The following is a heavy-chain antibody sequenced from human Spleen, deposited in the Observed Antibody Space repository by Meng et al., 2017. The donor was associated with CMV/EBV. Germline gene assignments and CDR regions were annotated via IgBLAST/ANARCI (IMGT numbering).Heavy chain of an antibody. D-gene: IGHD3-22*01. CDR3: ARARSYDSSGYYPI. CDR1: GYTFTSYD. J-gene: IGHJ4*02. Sequence: ASVKVSCKASGYTFTSYDINWVRQATGQGLEWMGWMNPNSGNTGYAQKFQGRVTMTRDTSISTAYMELSRLRSDDTAVYYCARARSYDSSGYYPIWGQGTLVTVSS. V-gene: IGHV1-8*01. CDR2: MNPNSGNT.